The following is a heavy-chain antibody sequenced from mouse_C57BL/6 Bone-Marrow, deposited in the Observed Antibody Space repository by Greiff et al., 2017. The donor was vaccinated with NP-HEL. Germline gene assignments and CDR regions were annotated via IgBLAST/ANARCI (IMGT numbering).Heavy chain of an antibody. J-gene: IGHJ4*01. D-gene: IGHD2-2*01. Sequence: VQRVESGAELVRPGASVTLSCKASGYTFTDYEMHWVKQTPVHGLEWIGAIDPETGGTAYNQKFKGKAILTADKSSSTAYMELRSLTSEDSAVYYCTSLMVTTQGDAMDYWGQGTSVTVSS. CDR3: TSLMVTTQGDAMDY. V-gene: IGHV1-15*01. CDR2: IDPETGGT. CDR1: GYTFTDYE.